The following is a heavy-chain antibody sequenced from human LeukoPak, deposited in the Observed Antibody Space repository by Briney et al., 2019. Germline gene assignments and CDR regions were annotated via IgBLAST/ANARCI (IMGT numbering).Heavy chain of an antibody. CDR3: ARSLGTYYDYYYGLGV. CDR2: IIPILDIT. CDR1: GYTLTELS. Sequence: GASVKVSCKVSGYTLTELSMHWVRQAPGKGLEWMGRIIPILDITNYAQRFQGRITISADKSTSSAYMELSSLRSEDTAIYYCARSLGTYYDYYYGLGVWGQGTSVTVSS. V-gene: IGHV1-69*02. D-gene: IGHD3-10*01. J-gene: IGHJ6*02.